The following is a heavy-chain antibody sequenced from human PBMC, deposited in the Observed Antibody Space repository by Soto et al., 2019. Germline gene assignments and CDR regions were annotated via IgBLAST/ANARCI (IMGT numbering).Heavy chain of an antibody. V-gene: IGHV3-74*01. CDR3: ARDYISGSPNY. CDR2: IDGDGSRT. D-gene: IGHD5-12*01. CDR1: GFTFSNWW. Sequence: EVQLVESGGGLVQPGGSLRLSCAASGFTFSNWWMHWVRQSPGRGLVWVSHIDGDGSRTNYADSVKGRFSISRDNAKNTLYLQMNSLRAEDTGVYYCARDYISGSPNYWGQGTLVTVSS. J-gene: IGHJ4*02.